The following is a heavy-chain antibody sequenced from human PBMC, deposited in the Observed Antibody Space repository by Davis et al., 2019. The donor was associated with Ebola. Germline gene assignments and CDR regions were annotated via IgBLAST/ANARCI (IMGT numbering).Heavy chain of an antibody. CDR2: TYYKSKWYN. V-gene: IGHV6-1*01. CDR1: GDSVSSGS. J-gene: IGHJ4*02. CDR3: ARGWLRSKFDY. Sequence: HSQTLSLTCAISGDSVSSGSWNWIRQSPSRGLEWLGRTYYKSKWYNDYAVSVKSRITINPDTSKNQFSLHLNSVTPEDTAVYYCARGWLRSKFDYWGRGTLVTVSS. D-gene: IGHD5-12*01.